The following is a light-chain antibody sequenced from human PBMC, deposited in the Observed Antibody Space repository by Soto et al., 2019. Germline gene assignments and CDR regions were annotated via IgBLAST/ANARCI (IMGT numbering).Light chain of an antibody. V-gene: IGLV1-51*01. CDR1: SSNVENNY. J-gene: IGLJ7*01. CDR3: ATWDSSLRVVL. CDR2: DNN. Sequence: QSVLTQPPSLSAAPGQSVAISCSGGSSNVENNYVSWYQQFAGTPPKLLIYDNNKRPSGTPDRFSGSKSGASATLDITGLQTGDEADYYCATWDSSLRVVLFGGGTQLTVL.